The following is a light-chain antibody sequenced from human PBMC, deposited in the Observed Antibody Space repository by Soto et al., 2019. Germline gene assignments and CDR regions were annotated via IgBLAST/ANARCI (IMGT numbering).Light chain of an antibody. CDR1: SSDIGAYDY. V-gene: IGLV2-14*01. CDR2: EVS. J-gene: IGLJ3*02. CDR3: SSYTSSSTPFV. Sequence: QSALTQPASLSGSPGQSITISCTGTSSDIGAYDYVSWFQQHPGKAPKLMISEVSNRPSGVSNRFSGSKSGNTASLTISGLQAEDEADYYCSSYTSSSTPFVFGGGTKVTVL.